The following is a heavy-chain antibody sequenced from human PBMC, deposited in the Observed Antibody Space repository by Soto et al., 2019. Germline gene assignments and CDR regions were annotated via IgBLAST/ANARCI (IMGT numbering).Heavy chain of an antibody. Sequence: SETLSLTCTFSGGSISSYYWSWIRQPPGKGREWIGYIYYSGSTNYNPSLKSRVTISVDTSKNQFSLKLSSVTAAETAIYYCAKNGQPPYYYYGMDVWGQGTTVTVSS. CDR2: IYYSGST. CDR1: GGSISSYY. V-gene: IGHV4-59*01. J-gene: IGHJ6*02. CDR3: AKNGQPPYYYYGMDV. D-gene: IGHD2-8*01.